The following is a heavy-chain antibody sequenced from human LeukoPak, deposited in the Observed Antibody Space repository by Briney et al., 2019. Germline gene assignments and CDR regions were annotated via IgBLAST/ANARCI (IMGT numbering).Heavy chain of an antibody. Sequence: GASVKVSCKASGYTFTGYYMHWVRQAPGQGLEWMGWINPNSGGTNYAQKFQGRATMTRDTSISTAYMELSRLRSDDTAVYYCARELGGTAMDTGLDYWGQGTLVTVSS. J-gene: IGHJ4*02. V-gene: IGHV1-2*02. CDR3: ARELGGTAMDTGLDY. CDR2: INPNSGGT. CDR1: GYTFTGYY. D-gene: IGHD5-18*01.